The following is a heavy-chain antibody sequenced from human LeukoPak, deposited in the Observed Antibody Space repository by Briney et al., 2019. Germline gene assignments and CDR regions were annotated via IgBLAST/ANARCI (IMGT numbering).Heavy chain of an antibody. D-gene: IGHD6-13*01. CDR3: ARDQGIAAAGTGGY. V-gene: IGHV1-8*03. CDR1: GYTFTSYD. CDR2: MNPNSGNT. J-gene: IGHJ4*02. Sequence: ASVKVSCKASGYTFTSYDINWVRQATGQGLEWMGWMNPNSGNTGYAQKFQGRVTITRNTSISTAYMELSSLRSEDTAVYYCARDQGIAAAGTGGYWGQGTLVTVSS.